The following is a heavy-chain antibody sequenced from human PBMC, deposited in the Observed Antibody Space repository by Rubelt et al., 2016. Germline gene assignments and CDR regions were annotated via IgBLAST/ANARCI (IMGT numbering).Heavy chain of an antibody. D-gene: IGHD4-23*01. V-gene: IGHV4-34*01. CDR2: INHSGST. J-gene: IGHJ5*02. CDR3: AGDYGGNSAVS. CDR1: GESFGYYY. Sequence: QVQLQQWGAGLLKPSETLSLTCAVYGESFGYYYWSWIRQPPGKGLEWIGKINHSGSTNYNPSLKSRVTMSVDTSKNQFSLKRGCGTAAATGVYYSAGDYGGNSAVSWGRGTLITVSS.